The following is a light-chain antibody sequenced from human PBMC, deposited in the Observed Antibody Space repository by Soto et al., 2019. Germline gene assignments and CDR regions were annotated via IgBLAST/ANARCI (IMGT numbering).Light chain of an antibody. Sequence: QSALTQPPSVSGSPGQSVTISCTGTSSDVGNYNRVSWYQQPPGTAPKVIIYEVSNRPSGVPDRFSGSKSGNTASLTISGLQAGDEADYYCSSYTSSSTYVFGTGTKLTVL. CDR1: SSDVGNYNR. J-gene: IGLJ1*01. CDR3: SSYTSSSTYV. CDR2: EVS. V-gene: IGLV2-18*02.